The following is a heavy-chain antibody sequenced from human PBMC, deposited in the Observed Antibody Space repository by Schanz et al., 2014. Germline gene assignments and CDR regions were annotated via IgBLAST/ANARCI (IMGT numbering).Heavy chain of an antibody. CDR2: IIPILGIA. J-gene: IGHJ4*02. D-gene: IGHD2-21*01. Sequence: QVQLVQSGAEVKKPGASVKVSCKASGYTFVSYSMHWVRQAPGQGLEWMGRIIPILGIANYAQNFQGRVTITADKSTSTAYMELTSLRSEDTAVYYCARDRLECGAECYSVEVFEIWGQGTLVTVSS. V-gene: IGHV1-69*09. CDR3: ARDRLECGAECYSVEVFEI. CDR1: GYTFVSYS.